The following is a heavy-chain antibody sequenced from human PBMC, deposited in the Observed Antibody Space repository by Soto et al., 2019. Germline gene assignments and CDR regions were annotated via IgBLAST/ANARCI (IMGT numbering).Heavy chain of an antibody. Sequence: EVQLLESGGGLVQPGGSLRLSCAASGFTFSSYAMSWVRQAPGKGLEWVSAISGSGGSTYYADSGKGRFTISRDNSKNTLYLQMNSLRAEDTAVYYCAKGVAAESWFDPWGQGTLVTVSS. V-gene: IGHV3-23*01. CDR3: AKGVAAESWFDP. J-gene: IGHJ5*02. CDR1: GFTFSSYA. D-gene: IGHD6-13*01. CDR2: ISGSGGST.